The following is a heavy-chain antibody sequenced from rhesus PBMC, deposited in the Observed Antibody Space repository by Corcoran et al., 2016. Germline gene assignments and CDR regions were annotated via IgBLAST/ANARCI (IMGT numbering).Heavy chain of an antibody. CDR2: IHGNSTST. V-gene: IGHV4S10*01. D-gene: IGHD6-25*01. Sequence: QVQLQESGPGVVKPSETLSLTCAVSGGSISDSYRWSWIRQPPGKGLEWIGYIHGNSTSTNYNPSLKSRVPISKDTSKNQFSLKLSSVTAADTAVYYCAIGYSGSSFDYWGQGVLVTVSS. CDR3: AIGYSGSSFDY. CDR1: GGSISDSYR. J-gene: IGHJ4*01.